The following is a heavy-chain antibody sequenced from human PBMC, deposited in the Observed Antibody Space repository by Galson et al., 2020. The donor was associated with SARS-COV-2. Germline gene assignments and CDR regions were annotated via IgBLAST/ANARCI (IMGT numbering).Heavy chain of an antibody. D-gene: IGHD6-19*01. J-gene: IGHJ5*02. CDR3: ARHLAVGGHGGWFDP. CDR1: GGSISSSSYY. CDR2: IYYSGST. Sequence: SETLSLTCTVSGGSISSSSYYWGWIRQPPGKGLEWIGSIYYSGSTYYNPSLKSRVTISVDTSKNQFSLKLSSVTVADTAVYYCARHLAVGGHGGWFDPWGQGTLVTVSS. V-gene: IGHV4-39*01.